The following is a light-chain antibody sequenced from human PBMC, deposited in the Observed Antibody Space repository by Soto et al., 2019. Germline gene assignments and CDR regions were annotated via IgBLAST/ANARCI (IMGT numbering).Light chain of an antibody. Sequence: EIVLTQSPGTLSLSPGERATLSCRASQSVSSKYLAWYRQKLGQAPRLLLYGASSRATGIPDRFSGSGSGTDFTLTISRLEPEDFAVYYCHQYGGSPTFGGGTKVEIK. CDR3: HQYGGSPT. CDR2: GAS. J-gene: IGKJ4*01. CDR1: QSVSSKY. V-gene: IGKV3-20*01.